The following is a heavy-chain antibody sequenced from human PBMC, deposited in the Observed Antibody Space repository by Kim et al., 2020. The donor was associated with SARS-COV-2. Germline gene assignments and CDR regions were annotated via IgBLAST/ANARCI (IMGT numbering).Heavy chain of an antibody. Sequence: SETLSLTCTVSGDSIGHNYWTWIRQPPGKGLEWIGSISYSESTKYHPSLKSRVTISVDTSKNVLSLKLRSVTAADAALYFCAKDMSPYSYRIGWTGYFD. D-gene: IGHD6-19*01. J-gene: IGHJ4*01. V-gene: IGHV4-59*13. CDR3: AKDMSPYSYRIGWTGYFD. CDR1: GDSIGHNY. CDR2: ISYSEST.